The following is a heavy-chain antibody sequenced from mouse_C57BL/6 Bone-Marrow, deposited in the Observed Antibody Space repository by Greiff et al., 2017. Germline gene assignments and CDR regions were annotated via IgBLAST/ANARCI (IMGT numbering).Heavy chain of an antibody. CDR1: GFTFTSYG. CDR3: ARAGYYGRLAWFAY. J-gene: IGHJ3*01. CDR2: IYPRSGNT. D-gene: IGHD1-2*01. V-gene: IGHV1-81*01. Sequence: QVQLQQSGAELARPGASVKLSCKASGFTFTSYGISWVKQRPGQGLEWIGEIYPRSGNTYYNEKFKGKATLTADKSSSTAYMELRSLTSEDSAVYVCARAGYYGRLAWFAYWGQGTLVTVAA.